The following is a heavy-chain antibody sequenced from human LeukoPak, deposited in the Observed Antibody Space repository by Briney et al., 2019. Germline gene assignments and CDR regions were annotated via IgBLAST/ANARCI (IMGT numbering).Heavy chain of an antibody. CDR2: IYYSGST. Sequence: SETLSLTCTVSGGSISSHYWSWIRQPPGKGLEWIGYIYYSGSTNYNPSLKSRVTISVDTSKNQFSLKLSSVTAADTAVYFCARGHWNDGGDYWGQGTLVTVSS. CDR3: ARGHWNDGGDY. J-gene: IGHJ4*02. V-gene: IGHV4-59*11. D-gene: IGHD1-1*01. CDR1: GGSISSHY.